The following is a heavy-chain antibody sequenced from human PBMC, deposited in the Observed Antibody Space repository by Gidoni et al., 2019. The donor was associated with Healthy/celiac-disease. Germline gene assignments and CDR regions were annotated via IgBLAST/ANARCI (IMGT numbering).Heavy chain of an antibody. CDR1: GFSLSNSILG. CDR2: ILSNDEK. J-gene: IGHJ5*02. D-gene: IGHD3-22*01. Sequence: QVTLNESGPVLVKPTETLTLTCTVSGFSLSNSILGVSWIRQPPGKALEWLAHILSNDEKSYRTSLKSRLTISKDTSKSQVVLTMTNMDPVDTATYYCARYYYDSSGYYYPSWFDPWGQGTLVTVSS. V-gene: IGHV2-26*01. CDR3: ARYYYDSSGYYYPSWFDP.